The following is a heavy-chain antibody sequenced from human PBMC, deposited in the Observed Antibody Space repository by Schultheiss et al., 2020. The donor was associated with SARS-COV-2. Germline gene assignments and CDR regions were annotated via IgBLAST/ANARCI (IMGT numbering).Heavy chain of an antibody. CDR2: IGGSGVST. CDR1: GFAFSNYA. J-gene: IGHJ2*01. Sequence: GGSLRLSCAASGFAFSNYAMSRVRQAPGKGLEWVSAIGGSGVSTYYADSVRGRFIISRDKSKSTLYLQMNSLRVEDTAVYYCARDGLNWYFDLWGRGTLVTVS. D-gene: IGHD5-12*01. V-gene: IGHV3-23*01. CDR3: ARDGLNWYFDL.